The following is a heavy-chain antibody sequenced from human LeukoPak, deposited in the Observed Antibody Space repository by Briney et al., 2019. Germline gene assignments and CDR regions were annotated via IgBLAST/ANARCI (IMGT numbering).Heavy chain of an antibody. J-gene: IGHJ4*02. D-gene: IGHD6-6*01. CDR3: ARVGDSSSSQYYFDY. Sequence: ASVNVSCKASGYNFTSDYMHWVRQATGQGLERMGIISPSGGSTSYAQKFQGRVTMTRDTSTSTVYMELSSLRSEDTAVYYCARVGDSSSSQYYFDYWGQGTLVTVSS. V-gene: IGHV1-46*01. CDR1: GYNFTSDY. CDR2: ISPSGGST.